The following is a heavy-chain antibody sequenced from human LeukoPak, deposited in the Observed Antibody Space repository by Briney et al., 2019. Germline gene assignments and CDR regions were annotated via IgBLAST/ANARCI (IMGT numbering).Heavy chain of an antibody. CDR1: GFTINQHA. J-gene: IGHJ4*02. V-gene: IGHV3-7*01. CDR3: ASCYYGSGSYD. CDR2: IRPDGSAV. D-gene: IGHD3-10*01. Sequence: GGSLRLSCIASGFTINQHAMSWVRQAPVKGLEWVASIRPDGSAVFYVDSVKGRFTISRDNAKNSLYLQMNSLRAGDTAVYYCASCYYGSGSYDWGQGTLVTVSS.